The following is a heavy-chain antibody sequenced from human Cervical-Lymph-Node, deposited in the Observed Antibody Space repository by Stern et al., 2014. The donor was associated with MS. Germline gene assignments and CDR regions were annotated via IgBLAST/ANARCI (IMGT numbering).Heavy chain of an antibody. Sequence: QVTLRESGPALVKPTKTLTLTCTFSGFSLSTSGMRVSWIRQPPGKALEWLARIDWDDDKCYSTSLKTRLTISKDTSKNQVVLTMTNMDPVDTATYYCARIPSGSPFDYWGQGTLVTVSS. D-gene: IGHD1-26*01. CDR2: IDWDDDK. CDR1: GFSLSTSGMR. J-gene: IGHJ4*02. CDR3: ARIPSGSPFDY. V-gene: IGHV2-70*04.